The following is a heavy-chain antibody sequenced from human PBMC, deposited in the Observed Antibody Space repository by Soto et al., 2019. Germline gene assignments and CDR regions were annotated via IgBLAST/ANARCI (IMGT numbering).Heavy chain of an antibody. CDR3: ARVATLHVAADY. V-gene: IGHV4-30-4*01. J-gene: IGHJ4*02. CDR2: IYYSGST. D-gene: IGHD2-21*01. CDR1: GGSISSGDYY. Sequence: PSETLSLTCTVSGGSISSGDYYWSWIRQPPGRGLEWIGYIYYSGSTYYNPSLKSRVTISVDTSKNQFSLKLSSVTAADTAMYYCARVATLHVAADYWGQGTLVTVSS.